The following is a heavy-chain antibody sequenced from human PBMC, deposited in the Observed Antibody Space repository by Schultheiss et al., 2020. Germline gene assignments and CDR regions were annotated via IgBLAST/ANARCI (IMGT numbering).Heavy chain of an antibody. CDR3: ARVRGGGYDTFDY. D-gene: IGHD5-12*01. J-gene: IGHJ4*02. Sequence: SQPLSLTCTVSGGSISSGGYYWSWIRQHPGKGLEWIGYIYYSGSTYYNPSLKSRVTISVDTSKNQFSLKLSSVTAADTAVYYCARVRGGGYDTFDYWGQGTLVTVSS. CDR2: IYYSGST. V-gene: IGHV4-31*03. CDR1: GGSISSGGYY.